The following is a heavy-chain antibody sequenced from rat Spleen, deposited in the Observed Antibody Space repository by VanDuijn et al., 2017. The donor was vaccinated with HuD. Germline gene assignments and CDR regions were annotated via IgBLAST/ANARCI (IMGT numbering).Heavy chain of an antibody. CDR2: ITNASGGT. Sequence: EVQLVESGGGLVHPGRSLKLSCVTSGFTFNYYWMTWIRQAPGKGLEWVASITNASGGTHYPDSVKGRFTISRDIAKSTLYLQMNSLRSEDTATYYCTRDRTTEGRDWYFDFWGQGTLVTVSS. V-gene: IGHV5-31*01. J-gene: IGHJ3*01. CDR3: TRDRTTEGRDWYFDF. CDR1: GFTFNYYW. D-gene: IGHD1-11*01.